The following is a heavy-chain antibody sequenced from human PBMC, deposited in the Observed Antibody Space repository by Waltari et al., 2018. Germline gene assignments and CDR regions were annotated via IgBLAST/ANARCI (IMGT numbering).Heavy chain of an antibody. J-gene: IGHJ3*02. CDR2: IRHSGTT. CDR1: GGSVSVYY. Sequence: QVQLQQWGAGLLKPSETLSLTCAVYGGSVSVYYWRWSRQPPGKGLGWIGEIRHSGTTNYNPSLKSRVTISLDTSKNQFSLKLSSVTAADTAVYYCARQEIIVEVTGDGFDIWGQGTMVTVSS. V-gene: IGHV4-34*01. D-gene: IGHD2-21*02. CDR3: ARQEIIVEVTGDGFDI.